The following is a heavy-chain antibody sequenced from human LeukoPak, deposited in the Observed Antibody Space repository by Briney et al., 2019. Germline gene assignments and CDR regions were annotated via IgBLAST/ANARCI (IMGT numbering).Heavy chain of an antibody. CDR1: GFTLSNYY. CDR2: INHSGST. J-gene: IGHJ4*02. Sequence: GSLRLSCAASGFTLSNYYMSWIRQPPGKGLEWIGEINHSGSTNYNPSLKSRVTISVDTSKNQFSLKLSSVTAADTAVYYCARGRIVGATSDYWGQGTLVTVSS. CDR3: ARGRIVGATSDY. V-gene: IGHV4-34*01. D-gene: IGHD1-26*01.